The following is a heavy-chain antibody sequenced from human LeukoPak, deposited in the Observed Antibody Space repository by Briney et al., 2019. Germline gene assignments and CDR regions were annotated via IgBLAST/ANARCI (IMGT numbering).Heavy chain of an antibody. D-gene: IGHD4-17*01. Sequence: SQTLSLTCTVSGGSISSGRYYWSWIRQTAGKGLEWIGRASTSGSTNYNPSLKSRVTISLDTSKNQFSLKLTSVTAADTAVYYCATLPGGVTTPNPSWGQGTLVTVSS. CDR3: ATLPGGVTTPNPS. V-gene: IGHV4-61*02. CDR1: GGSISSGRYY. CDR2: ASTSGST. J-gene: IGHJ5*02.